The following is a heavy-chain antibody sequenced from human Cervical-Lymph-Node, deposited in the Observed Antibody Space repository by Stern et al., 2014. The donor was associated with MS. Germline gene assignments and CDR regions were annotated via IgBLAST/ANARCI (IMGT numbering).Heavy chain of an antibody. Sequence: EMQLVESGGGLVQPGGSLRLSCTASGFNFRTYWMHWVRQAPGPGLVWVARINSDGSSTTYADSVRGRFTISRDNVKNTLFLQMNSPRADDTALYYCARGGEHYSYYYAMDVWGQGTAVTVSS. V-gene: IGHV3-74*02. CDR3: ARGGEHYSYYYAMDV. CDR2: INSDGSST. CDR1: GFNFRTYW. D-gene: IGHD2-15*01. J-gene: IGHJ6*02.